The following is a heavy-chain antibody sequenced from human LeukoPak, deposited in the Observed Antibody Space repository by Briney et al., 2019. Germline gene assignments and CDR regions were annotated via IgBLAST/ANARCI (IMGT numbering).Heavy chain of an antibody. Sequence: GRSLRLSCAASGFTFDDYVMHWVRQAPGKGLEWVSGISGNSGSIGYADSVKGRFTISRDNAKNSLYLQMNSLRAEDTALYYCAKDTIFGVVIGAFDIWGQGTMVTVSS. J-gene: IGHJ3*02. D-gene: IGHD3-3*01. CDR3: AKDTIFGVVIGAFDI. V-gene: IGHV3-9*01. CDR1: GFTFDDYV. CDR2: ISGNSGSI.